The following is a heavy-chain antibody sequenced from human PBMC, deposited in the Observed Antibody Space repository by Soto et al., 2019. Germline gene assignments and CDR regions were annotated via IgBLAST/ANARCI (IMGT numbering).Heavy chain of an antibody. CDR2: ISVSGFKK. Sequence: GGSLRLACAASGFIFENFGMSWVRQAPGKGLEWISSISVSGFKKYYADSVKGRFTISRDNSKSTVYLELNNLSAEDTAVYHCAKNQGVELVPLATVDWFDPWGQGSVVTVSS. J-gene: IGHJ5*02. CDR1: GFIFENFG. CDR3: AKNQGVELVPLATVDWFDP. D-gene: IGHD1-26*01. V-gene: IGHV3-23*01.